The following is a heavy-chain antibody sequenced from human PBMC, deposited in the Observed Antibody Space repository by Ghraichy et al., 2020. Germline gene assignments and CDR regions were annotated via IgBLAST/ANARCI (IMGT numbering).Heavy chain of an antibody. CDR3: SRDGVPHSHSD. CDR1: GFTLSASW. J-gene: IGHJ4*02. CDR2: MTDNGGQK. D-gene: IGHD4-11*01. Sequence: GGSLRLSCAASGFTLSASWMAWVRQAPGKGLEWVASMTDNGGQKYYMDSTQGRFTISRDNAKNSLYLEMNSLRAEDTAVYFCSRDGVPHSHSDWGQGTLGTGSS. V-gene: IGHV3-7*03.